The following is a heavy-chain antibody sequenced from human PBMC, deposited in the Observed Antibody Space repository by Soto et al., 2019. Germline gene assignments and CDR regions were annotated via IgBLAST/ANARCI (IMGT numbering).Heavy chain of an antibody. Sequence: QVQLVESGGDVVQPGGSLRLSCAGSGFTFSYYGMHWVRQAPGKGLEWVAVILHDGSTPNYGDSVKGRFTVSRDNSKDTLYLQMSSLRPEDTAVYYCAKVFWGGYCSTSSCYVFDNWGQGTLVTVSS. J-gene: IGHJ4*02. CDR1: GFTFSYYG. CDR3: AKVFWGGYCSTSSCYVFDN. CDR2: ILHDGSTP. D-gene: IGHD2-2*03. V-gene: IGHV3-30*18.